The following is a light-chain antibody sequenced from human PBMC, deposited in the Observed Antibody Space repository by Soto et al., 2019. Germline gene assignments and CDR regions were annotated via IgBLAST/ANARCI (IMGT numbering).Light chain of an antibody. J-gene: IGLJ1*01. CDR2: EVS. V-gene: IGLV2-14*01. CDR3: SSYTSSSTPYL. CDR1: SGDLGDYNY. Sequence: QSALAQPASVSGSPGQSITISCTGTSGDLGDYNYVSWYQQHPGKAPKLMIYEVSNRPSGVSNRFSGSKSGNTASLTISRLQAEDEADCYCSSYTSSSTPYLFGTGTKV.